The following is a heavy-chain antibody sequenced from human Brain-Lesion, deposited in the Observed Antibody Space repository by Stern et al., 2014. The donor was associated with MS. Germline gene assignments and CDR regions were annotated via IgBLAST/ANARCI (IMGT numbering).Heavy chain of an antibody. CDR2: IWYDGSKK. V-gene: IGHV3-33*01. CDR1: GFTFISYG. CDR3: SRGKVASAPLDV. Sequence: VQLVESGGGVVQPGKSLRLSWAASGFTFISYGIHWVRQAPGKGLERVALIWYDGSKKFYADSVKGRFAISRDTSKNTVYLQMNSLRVGDTAVYFCSRGKVASAPLDVWGQGTTVTVS. J-gene: IGHJ6*02.